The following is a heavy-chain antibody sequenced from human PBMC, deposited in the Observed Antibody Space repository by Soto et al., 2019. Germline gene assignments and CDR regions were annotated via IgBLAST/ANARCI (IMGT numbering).Heavy chain of an antibody. CDR1: GGSISSYY. J-gene: IGHJ4*02. V-gene: IGHV4-4*08. Sequence: SETLSLTCTVSGGSISSYYWSWIRQPPGKGLEWIGYIYAQKLQGRVTMTTDTSTSTAYMELRSLRSDDTAVYYCARGPQYCSSTSCYEDYWGQGTLVTVSS. D-gene: IGHD2-2*01. CDR2: IYA. CDR3: ARGPQYCSSTSCYEDY.